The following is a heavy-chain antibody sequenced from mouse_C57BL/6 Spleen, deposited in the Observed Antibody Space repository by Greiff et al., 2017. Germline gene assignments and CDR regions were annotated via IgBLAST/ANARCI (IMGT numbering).Heavy chain of an antibody. CDR2: IYPSDSET. CDR1: GYTFTSYW. J-gene: IGHJ4*01. D-gene: IGHD3-2*02. V-gene: IGHV1-61*01. CDR3: ARKAAVQYYYAMDY. Sequence: QVQLQQPGAELVRPGSSVKLSCKASGYTFTSYWMDWVQQRPGQGLEWIGNIYPSDSETHYNQKFKDKATLTVDKSSSTAYMQLSSLTSEDSAVYYCARKAAVQYYYAMDYWGQGTSVTFSS.